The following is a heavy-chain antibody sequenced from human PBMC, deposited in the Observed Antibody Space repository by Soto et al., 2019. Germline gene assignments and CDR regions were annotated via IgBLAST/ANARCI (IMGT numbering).Heavy chain of an antibody. CDR2: INGDGSST. Sequence: GGSLRLSCAPSGFSFSGYWIHWVRQAPGKGLVWVSHINGDGSSTNYADSVKGRFTISRDYAKNTLYLQMNSLRVEDTAVYYSARGGAYIYGPQYDWGQGTLVTVSS. V-gene: IGHV3-74*01. D-gene: IGHD5-18*01. J-gene: IGHJ4*02. CDR1: GFSFSGYW. CDR3: ARGGAYIYGPQYD.